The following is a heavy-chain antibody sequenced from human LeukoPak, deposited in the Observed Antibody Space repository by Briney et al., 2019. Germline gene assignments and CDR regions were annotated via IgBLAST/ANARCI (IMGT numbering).Heavy chain of an antibody. D-gene: IGHD6-13*01. V-gene: IGHV3-23*01. CDR2: ISGSGGST. J-gene: IGHJ5*02. Sequence: PGGSLRLSCAASGFTFSSYAMSWVRQAPGKGLEWVSAISGSGGSTYYADSVKGRFTISRDNSKNTLYLQMNSLRAEDTAVYYCARDHQQLTPTYNWFDPWGQGTLVTVSS. CDR1: GFTFSSYA. CDR3: ARDHQQLTPTYNWFDP.